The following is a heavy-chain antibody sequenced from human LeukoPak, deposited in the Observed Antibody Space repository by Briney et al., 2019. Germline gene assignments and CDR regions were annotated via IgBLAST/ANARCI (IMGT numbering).Heavy chain of an antibody. D-gene: IGHD3-10*01. CDR3: TTGSWGSGSYWDY. CDR1: GFTFSDYY. V-gene: IGHV3-11*05. J-gene: IGHJ4*02. Sequence: GGSLRLSCAASGFTFSDYYMSWIRQAPGKGLEWVSYISSSSSYTNYADSVKGRFTISRDNAKNSLYLQMNSLKTEDTAVYYCTTGSWGSGSYWDYWGQGTLVTVSS. CDR2: ISSSSSYT.